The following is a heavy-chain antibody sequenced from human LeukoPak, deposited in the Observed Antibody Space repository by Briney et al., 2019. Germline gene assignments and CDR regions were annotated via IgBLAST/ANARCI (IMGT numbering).Heavy chain of an antibody. CDR2: IYTSGDT. CDR3: ARDQGWPFHFDC. D-gene: IGHD6-19*01. V-gene: IGHV4-4*07. J-gene: IGHJ4*02. CDR1: GGSLSSYY. Sequence: PSENLSLTCTVSGGSLSSYYWSWVRQPAGKGLEWIGRIYTSGDTTYNPSLKSRVTMSVDTSKNQFSLKLTSVTAADTAVYYCARDQGWPFHFDCWGQGALVIVSS.